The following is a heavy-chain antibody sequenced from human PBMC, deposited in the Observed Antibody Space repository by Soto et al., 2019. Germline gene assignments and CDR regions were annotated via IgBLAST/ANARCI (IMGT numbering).Heavy chain of an antibody. V-gene: IGHV4-4*07. Sequence: SETLSLTCTVSGASISGFYWSWIRKSAGKGLEWIGRIYATGTTDYNPSLKSRVMMSVDTSMKQFSLKLRSVTAADTAVYYCVRDGTKTLRDWFDPWGQGISVTVSS. D-gene: IGHD1-1*01. J-gene: IGHJ5*02. CDR1: GASISGFY. CDR2: IYATGTT. CDR3: VRDGTKTLRDWFDP.